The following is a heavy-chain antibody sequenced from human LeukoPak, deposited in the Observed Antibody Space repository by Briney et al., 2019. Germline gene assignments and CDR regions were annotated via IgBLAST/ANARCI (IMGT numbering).Heavy chain of an antibody. CDR1: GYTFTSYG. V-gene: IGHV1-18*01. J-gene: IGHJ6*02. CDR2: IGAYNGNT. Sequence: ASVKVSCKASGYTFTSYGISWVRQAPGQGLEWMGWIGAYNGNTNYAQKLQGRVTMTTDTSTSTAYMELRSLRSDDTAVYYCARDPSYSSSYYYGMDVWGQGTTVTVSS. CDR3: ARDPSYSSSYYYGMDV. D-gene: IGHD6-13*01.